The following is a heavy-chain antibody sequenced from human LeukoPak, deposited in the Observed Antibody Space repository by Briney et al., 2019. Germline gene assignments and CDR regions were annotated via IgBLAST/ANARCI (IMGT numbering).Heavy chain of an antibody. CDR3: ARVLDSSGYYYRDYYYYGMDV. Sequence: SQTLSLTCAISGDSVSSNSAAWNWIRQSPSRGLEWLGRTYYRSKWYNDYAVSVKSRITINPDTSKNQFSLQLNSVTPEDTAVYYCARVLDSSGYYYRDYYYYGMDVWGQGTTVTVSS. V-gene: IGHV6-1*01. CDR1: GDSVSSNSAA. CDR2: TYYRSKWYN. J-gene: IGHJ6*02. D-gene: IGHD3-22*01.